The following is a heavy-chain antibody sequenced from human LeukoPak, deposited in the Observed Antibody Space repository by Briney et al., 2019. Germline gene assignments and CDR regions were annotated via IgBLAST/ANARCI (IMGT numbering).Heavy chain of an antibody. CDR1: GGSISSGGYT. D-gene: IGHD3-16*02. CDR2: IYHSGST. Sequence: SETLSLTCAVSGGSISSGGYTWSWIRQPPGKGLEWLGYIYHSGSTYYNPSLKSRVTISVDRSKNQFSLKLSSVTAADTAVYYCASSIYVWGSYRYPQLDYWGQGTLVTVSS. CDR3: ASSIYVWGSYRYPQLDY. J-gene: IGHJ4*02. V-gene: IGHV4-30-2*01.